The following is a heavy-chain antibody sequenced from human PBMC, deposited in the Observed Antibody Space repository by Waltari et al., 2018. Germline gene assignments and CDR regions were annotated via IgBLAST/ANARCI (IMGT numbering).Heavy chain of an antibody. CDR3: ARAILGPPLCDY. D-gene: IGHD3-16*01. CDR1: GYTFTDYY. Sequence: QVQLVLSGAEVKKPGASVKVSCKASGYTFTDYYIHWVRQAPGQGLEWMGWISPKSGDTNSAQKFQGRVTLTRDTSINTAYMELSRLRSDDTAVYYCARAILGPPLCDYWGQGALVTVSS. V-gene: IGHV1-2*02. CDR2: ISPKSGDT. J-gene: IGHJ4*02.